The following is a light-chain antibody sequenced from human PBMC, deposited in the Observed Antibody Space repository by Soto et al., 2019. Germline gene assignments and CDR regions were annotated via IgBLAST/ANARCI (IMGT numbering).Light chain of an antibody. V-gene: IGKV1-5*03. CDR3: QQYNSYST. J-gene: IGKJ1*01. Sequence: DIQMTQSPSTLSASVGDRVTITGRASQSISSWLAWYQQKPGKAPKLLIYKASSVESGVPSRFSGSGSGTEFTLTISRLQPDAFATYYCQQYNSYSTFGQGTKVEIK. CDR2: KAS. CDR1: QSISSW.